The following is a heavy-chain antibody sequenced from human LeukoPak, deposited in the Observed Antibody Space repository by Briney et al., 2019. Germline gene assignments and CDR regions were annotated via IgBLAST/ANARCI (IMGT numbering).Heavy chain of an antibody. Sequence: SETLSHTCAVSGYSISSGYYWGWIRQPPGKGLEWIGSIYHSGTYYNPSLESRPTISIDTPKNQLSLQLSSVTAADTAVYYCARGDNYYDSSGYLDWGQGTLVTVSS. CDR2: IYHSGT. J-gene: IGHJ4*02. D-gene: IGHD3-22*01. CDR3: ARGDNYYDSSGYLD. CDR1: GYSISSGYY. V-gene: IGHV4-38-2*01.